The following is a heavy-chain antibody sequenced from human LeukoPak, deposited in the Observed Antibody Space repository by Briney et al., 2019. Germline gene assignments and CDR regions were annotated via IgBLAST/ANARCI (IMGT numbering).Heavy chain of an antibody. CDR2: ISGSGGST. D-gene: IGHD1-26*01. V-gene: IGHV3-23*01. CDR1: GFSLTSYA. Sequence: GGCLRLSCAASGFSLTSYAMSWVRQALGRGLGWVSAISGSGGSTYYTNSVKGRFTISRDNSKNTLYLQMNSLRAEDTAVYYCARDRRGPSDAFYIGGQGTMVTVS. J-gene: IGHJ3*02. CDR3: ARDRRGPSDAFYI.